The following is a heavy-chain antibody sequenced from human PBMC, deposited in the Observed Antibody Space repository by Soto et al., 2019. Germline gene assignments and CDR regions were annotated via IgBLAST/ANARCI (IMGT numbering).Heavy chain of an antibody. D-gene: IGHD5-18*01. CDR2: IIPIFGTA. Sequence: QVQLVQSGAEVKKPGSSVKVSCKASGGTFSSYAISWVRQAPGQGLEWMGGIIPIFGTANYAQKFQGRVTITADEPTSPAYMELSSLRAEDTAVYYCAREGYSYGYLDYWAREPWSPSPQ. CDR1: GGTFSSYA. J-gene: IGHJ4*02. V-gene: IGHV1-69*12. CDR3: AREGYSYGYLDY.